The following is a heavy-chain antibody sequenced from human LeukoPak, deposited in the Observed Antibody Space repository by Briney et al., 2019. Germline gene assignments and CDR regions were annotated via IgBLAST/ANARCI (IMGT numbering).Heavy chain of an antibody. CDR3: ARVPRWCSSTSCYLRGGAFDI. Sequence: SETLSLTRTVSGGSISSYYWSWIRQPPGKGLEWIGYIYYSGSTNYNPSLKSRVTISVDTSKNQFSLKLSSVTAADTAVYYCARVPRWCSSTSCYLRGGAFDIWGQGTMVTVSS. V-gene: IGHV4-59*01. D-gene: IGHD2-2*01. CDR2: IYYSGST. J-gene: IGHJ3*02. CDR1: GGSISSYY.